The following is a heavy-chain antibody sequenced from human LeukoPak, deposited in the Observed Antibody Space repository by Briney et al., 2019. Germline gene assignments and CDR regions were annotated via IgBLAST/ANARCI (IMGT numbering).Heavy chain of an antibody. J-gene: IGHJ6*02. CDR2: ISAYNGNT. CDR3: ARAVYWFNYGMDV. CDR1: GYALTSYG. D-gene: IGHD2-8*02. V-gene: IGHV1-18*01. Sequence: ASVKASCKASGYALTSYGISWVRQAPGQGLEWLGWISAYNGNTNYAQKLQGRVTMTTDTSTSTAYMELRSLRSDDTAVYYCARAVYWFNYGMDVWGQGTTVTVSS.